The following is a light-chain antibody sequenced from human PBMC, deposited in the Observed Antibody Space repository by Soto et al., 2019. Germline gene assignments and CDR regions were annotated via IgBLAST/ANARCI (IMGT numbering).Light chain of an antibody. CDR3: QQYYTNSWT. V-gene: IGKV4-1*01. Sequence: SAAYLVVSLRERVTIKCTSSQSAFYSPNNKNYLAWYQHKPGQTPKMLIYWASIRESGVPDRFSGSGSGIDFTLTISSLQSEDVAVYCCQQYYTNSWTFGQGTKVDIK. CDR1: QSAFYSPNNKNY. CDR2: WAS. J-gene: IGKJ1*01.